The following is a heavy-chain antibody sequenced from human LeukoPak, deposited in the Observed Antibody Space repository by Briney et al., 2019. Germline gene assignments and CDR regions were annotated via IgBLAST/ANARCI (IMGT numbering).Heavy chain of an antibody. CDR3: ANYRS. Sequence: GGSLRLSCAGSGFTFSSYAMSWVRQAPGKGLEWVSGISGSGSSTHYADSVKGRFTISRDNSKRTLYLQMSSLRDEDTAVYYCANYRSWGQGTLVTVSS. J-gene: IGHJ4*02. CDR1: GFTFSSYA. D-gene: IGHD1-14*01. CDR2: ISGSGSST. V-gene: IGHV3-23*01.